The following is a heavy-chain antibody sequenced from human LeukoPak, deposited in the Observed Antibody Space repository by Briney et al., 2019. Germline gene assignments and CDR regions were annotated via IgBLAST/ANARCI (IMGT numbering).Heavy chain of an antibody. J-gene: IGHJ4*02. CDR1: GFTFSSYG. CDR2: IWYDGSNK. Sequence: QTGGSLRLSCAASGFTFSSYGMHWVRQAPGKGLEWVAVIWYDGSNKYYADSVKGRFTISRDNAKNSLYLQMNSLRAEDTAVYYCARDSTPNIIVVVPAPIDYWGQGTLVTVSS. D-gene: IGHD2-2*01. V-gene: IGHV3-33*01. CDR3: ARDSTPNIIVVVPAPIDY.